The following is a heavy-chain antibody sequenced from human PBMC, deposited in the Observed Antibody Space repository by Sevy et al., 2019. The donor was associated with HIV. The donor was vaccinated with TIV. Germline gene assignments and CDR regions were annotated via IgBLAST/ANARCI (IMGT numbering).Heavy chain of an antibody. D-gene: IGHD6-19*01. J-gene: IGHJ4*02. CDR3: AKDTSGWYDALDQ. V-gene: IGHV3-23*01. Sequence: GGSLRLSCEVSGFTFGYFAMSWVRQAPGKGLEWVSGISPNGATSHYAASVRGRLTISRDNSKNRMYLQMSSLRAEDTAQYDWAKDTSGWYDALDQWGQGTLVTVSS. CDR1: GFTFGYFA. CDR2: ISPNGATS.